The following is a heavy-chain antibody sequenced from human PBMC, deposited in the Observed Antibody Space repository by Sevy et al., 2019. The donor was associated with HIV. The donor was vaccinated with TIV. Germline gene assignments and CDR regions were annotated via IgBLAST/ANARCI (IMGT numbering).Heavy chain of an antibody. CDR2: ISYDGSNK. Sequence: GGSLRLSCAASGFTFSSYGMHWVRQAPGKGLEWVAVISYDGSNKYYADSVKGRFTISRDNSKNKLYLQMNSLRAEDTAVYYCAKADRVTMVRGVTQSPVDYWGQGTLVTVSS. CDR1: GFTFSSYG. J-gene: IGHJ4*02. V-gene: IGHV3-30*18. D-gene: IGHD3-10*01. CDR3: AKADRVTMVRGVTQSPVDY.